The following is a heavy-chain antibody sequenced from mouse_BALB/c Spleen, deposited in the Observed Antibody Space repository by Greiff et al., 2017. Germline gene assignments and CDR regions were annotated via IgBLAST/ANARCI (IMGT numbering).Heavy chain of an antibody. D-gene: IGHD2-1*01. J-gene: IGHJ4*01. CDR3: AIYGNYRYYAMDY. Sequence: EVQGVESGGGLVKPGGSLKLSCAASGFTFSSYAMSWVRQSPEKRLEWVAEISSGGSYTYYPDTVTGRFTISRDNAKNTLYLEMSSLRSEDTAMYYCAIYGNYRYYAMDYWGQGTSVTVSS. CDR1: GFTFSSYA. CDR2: ISSGGSYT. V-gene: IGHV5-9-4*01.